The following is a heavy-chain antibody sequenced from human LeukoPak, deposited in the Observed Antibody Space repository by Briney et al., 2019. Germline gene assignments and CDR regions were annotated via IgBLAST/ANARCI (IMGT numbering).Heavy chain of an antibody. CDR3: ARDLSGAPSLWVDH. D-gene: IGHD1-26*01. V-gene: IGHV3-33*01. J-gene: IGHJ4*02. CDR1: GFTFSNYG. CDR2: IWYDGNDK. Sequence: GGSLRLSCAASGFTFSNYGMHWVRQAPGKGLEWVAVIWYDGNDKYYAESVKGRFTISRDNSKNTLYLQMSSLRVEDTAVYYCARDLSGAPSLWVDHWGQGTLVTVSS.